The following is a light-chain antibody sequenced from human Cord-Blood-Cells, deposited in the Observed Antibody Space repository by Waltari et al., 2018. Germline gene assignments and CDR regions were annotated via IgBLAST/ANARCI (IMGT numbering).Light chain of an antibody. V-gene: IGKV3-15*01. CDR1: QSVSSN. J-gene: IGKJ2*01. CDR2: GAS. Sequence: EIVMTQSPATLSVSPGERDTLSCRASQSVSSNLAWHQQKHGQAPRLPIYGASTRATGIPARFSGSGSGTEFTLTISSLQSEDFAVYYCQQYNNWPRTFGQGTKLEIK. CDR3: QQYNNWPRT.